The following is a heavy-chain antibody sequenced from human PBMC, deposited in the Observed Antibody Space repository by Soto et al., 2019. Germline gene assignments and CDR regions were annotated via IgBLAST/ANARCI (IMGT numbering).Heavy chain of an antibody. CDR1: GYTFTSYA. CDR3: ARDSQIEMATIRVYYYYGMDV. D-gene: IGHD5-12*01. Sequence: EASVKVSCKASGYTFTSYAMHWVRQAPGQRLEWMGWINAGNGNTKYSQKFQGRVTITRDTSASTAYMELSSLRSEDTAVYYCARDSQIEMATIRVYYYYGMDVWGQGTTVTVSS. V-gene: IGHV1-3*01. J-gene: IGHJ6*02. CDR2: INAGNGNT.